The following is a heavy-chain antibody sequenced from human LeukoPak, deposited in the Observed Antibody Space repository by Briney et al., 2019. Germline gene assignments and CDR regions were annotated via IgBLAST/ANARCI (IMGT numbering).Heavy chain of an antibody. CDR1: GFTFSSCG. CDR2: ISYDGSNK. D-gene: IGHD4-11*01. Sequence: GGSLRLSCAASGFTFSSCGMHWVRQAPGKGLEWVAVISYDGSNKYYAGSVKGRFTISRDNSKSTLYLQMNSLRAEDTAVYYCARVRPGSNYVDFDYWGQGTLVTVSS. CDR3: ARVRPGSNYVDFDY. J-gene: IGHJ4*02. V-gene: IGHV3-33*05.